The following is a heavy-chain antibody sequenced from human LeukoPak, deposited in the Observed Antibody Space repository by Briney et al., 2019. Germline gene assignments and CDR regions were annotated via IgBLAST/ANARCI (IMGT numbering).Heavy chain of an antibody. CDR1: GFTFSSYW. V-gene: IGHV3-7*01. D-gene: IGHD3-10*01. J-gene: IGHJ4*02. Sequence: GGSLRLSCAASGFTFSSYWMSWVRQAPGKGPEWVANIKQDGSEKYYVDSVKGRFTISRDNAKNSLYLQMNSLRAEDTAVYYCARDLFETMVRGVIITVPFDYWGQGTLVTVSS. CDR3: ARDLFETMVRGVIITVPFDY. CDR2: IKQDGSEK.